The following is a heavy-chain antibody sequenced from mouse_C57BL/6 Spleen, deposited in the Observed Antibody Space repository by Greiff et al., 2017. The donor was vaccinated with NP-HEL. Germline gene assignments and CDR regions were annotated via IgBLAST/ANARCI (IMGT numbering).Heavy chain of an antibody. CDR3: SRKISLADGWYFDV. CDR2: IYPSDSET. Sequence: QVQLKQPGAELVRPGSSVKLSCKASGYTFTSYCMDWVKQRPGQGLEWIGNIYPSDSETHYNQKFKDKATLTVDTSSSTASMQLSSLTSEDSAVYYCSRKISLADGWYFDVWGTGTTVTVSA. D-gene: IGHD1-1*01. CDR1: GYTFTSYC. V-gene: IGHV1-61*01. J-gene: IGHJ1*03.